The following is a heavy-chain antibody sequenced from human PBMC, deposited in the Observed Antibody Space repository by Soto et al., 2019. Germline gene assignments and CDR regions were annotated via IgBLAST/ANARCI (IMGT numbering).Heavy chain of an antibody. V-gene: IGHV4-61*01. CDR2: IYYSGST. Sequence: SETLSLTCTVSGGSVSSGSYYWSWIRQPPGKGLEWIGYIYYSGSTNYNPSLKSRVTISVDTSKNQFSLKLSSVTAADTAVYYCARDEGRPYDSSGYYFAQPEYFQHWGQGTLVTVSS. J-gene: IGHJ1*01. D-gene: IGHD3-22*01. CDR3: ARDEGRPYDSSGYYFAQPEYFQH. CDR1: GGSVSSGSYY.